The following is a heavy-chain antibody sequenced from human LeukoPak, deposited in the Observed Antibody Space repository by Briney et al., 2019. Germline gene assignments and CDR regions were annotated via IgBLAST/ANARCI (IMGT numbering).Heavy chain of an antibody. CDR3: ASPPHCTNGVCRDY. J-gene: IGHJ4*02. V-gene: IGHV1-18*01. CDR1: GYTFTSYG. Sequence: ASVKVSCKASGYTFTSYGISWVRQAPGQGLERMGWISAYNGNTNYAQKLQGRVTMTTDTSTSTAYMELRSLRSDDTAVYYCASPPHCTNGVCRDYWGQGTLVTVSS. D-gene: IGHD2-8*01. CDR2: ISAYNGNT.